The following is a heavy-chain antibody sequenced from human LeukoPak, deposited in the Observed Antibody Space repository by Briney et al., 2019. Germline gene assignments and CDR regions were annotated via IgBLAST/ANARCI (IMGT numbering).Heavy chain of an antibody. V-gene: IGHV4-61*02. CDR1: GGSISSGSYY. D-gene: IGHD1-26*01. J-gene: IGHJ3*02. CDR3: ARDSPLYSGSYLDAFDI. CDR2: IYTSGST. Sequence: PSETLSLTCTVSGGSISSGSYYWSWIRQPAGKGLEWIGRIYTSGSTNYNPSLKSRVTISVDTSKNQFSLKLSSVTAADTAVYYCARDSPLYSGSYLDAFDIWGQGTMVTVSS.